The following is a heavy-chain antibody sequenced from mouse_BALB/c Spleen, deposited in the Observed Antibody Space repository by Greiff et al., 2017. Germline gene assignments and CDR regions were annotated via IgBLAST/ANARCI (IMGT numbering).Heavy chain of an antibody. D-gene: IGHD2-14*01. V-gene: IGHV3-8*02. J-gene: IGHJ3*01. Sequence: EVKLVESGPSLVKPSQTLSLTCSVTGDSITSGYWNWIRKFPGNKLEYMGYISYSGSTYYNPSLKSRISITRDTSKNQYYLQLNSVTTEDTATYYCARRGYEGAWFAYWGQGTLVTVSA. CDR1: GDSITSGY. CDR2: ISYSGST. CDR3: ARRGYEGAWFAY.